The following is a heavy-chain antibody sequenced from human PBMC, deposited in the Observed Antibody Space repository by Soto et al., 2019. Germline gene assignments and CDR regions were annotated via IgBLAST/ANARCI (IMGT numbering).Heavy chain of an antibody. CDR3: VRGGLATYKYDTSGYPFNFES. CDR2: IIPIFDTP. V-gene: IGHV1-69*12. CDR1: GGTFSTYA. J-gene: IGHJ4*02. Sequence: QVQLVQSGPEVKKPGSSVRVSCKASGGTFSTYAISWVRQAPGQGLEWMGGIIPIFDTPNYAQNFQGRITITADESTSTAYMELSSLRSGDTAVYYWVRGGLATYKYDTSGYPFNFESWGQGTLITVSS. D-gene: IGHD3-22*01.